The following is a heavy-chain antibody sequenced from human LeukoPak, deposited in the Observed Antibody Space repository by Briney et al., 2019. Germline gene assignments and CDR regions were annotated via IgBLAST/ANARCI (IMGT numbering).Heavy chain of an antibody. CDR1: GFPFSNYG. V-gene: IGHV3-33*06. J-gene: IGHJ4*02. CDR3: AKDLFNYYYDSSGFFPFDH. CDR2: IWYDGNNQ. Sequence: GGSLRLSCAASGFPFSNYGMHWVRQAPGKGLEWVAVIWYDGNNQYSADSVKGRFTISRDNSKNTLYLQMNSLRAEDTAVYYCAKDLFNYYYDSSGFFPFDHWGQGTLVTVSS. D-gene: IGHD3-22*01.